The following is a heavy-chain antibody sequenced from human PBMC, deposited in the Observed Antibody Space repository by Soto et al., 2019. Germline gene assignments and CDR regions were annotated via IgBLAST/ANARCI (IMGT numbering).Heavy chain of an antibody. J-gene: IGHJ4*02. V-gene: IGHV3-15*01. D-gene: IGHD3-9*01. CDR3: TTDWNNYDILTGEPFDY. CDR1: GFTFSNAW. Sequence: GGSLRLSCAASGFTFSNAWMSWVRQAPGKGLEWVGRIKSKTDGGTTDYAAPVKGRITISRDDSKNTLYLQMNSLKTEDTAVYYCTTDWNNYDILTGEPFDYWGQGTLVTVS. CDR2: IKSKTDGGTT.